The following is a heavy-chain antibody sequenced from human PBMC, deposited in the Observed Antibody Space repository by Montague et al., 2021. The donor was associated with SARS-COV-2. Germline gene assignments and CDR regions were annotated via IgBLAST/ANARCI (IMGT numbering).Heavy chain of an antibody. D-gene: IGHD3-10*01. V-gene: IGHV3-23*01. CDR1: GFTFSRYA. CDR2: ISGSGVST. CDR3: AKGVDYYGSGSYGSWLDP. J-gene: IGHJ5*02. Sequence: SLRLSCAASGFTFSRYAMNWVRQAPGKGLEWVSTISGSGVSTYYADSVKGRFTISRDDSKNTVFLQMNSLRAEDTAMYFCAKGVDYYGSGSYGSWLDPWGQGTLVAVSS.